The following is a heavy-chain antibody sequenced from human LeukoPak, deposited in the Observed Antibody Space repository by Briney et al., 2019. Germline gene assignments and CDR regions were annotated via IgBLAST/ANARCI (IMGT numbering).Heavy chain of an antibody. Sequence: GGSLRLSCAASGFTFSSYGIHWVRQAPGKGLEWVAVIWYDGSNKFYADSVKGRFTISRDKSKNTVYLQMNSLRDEDTAVYYCARDRVDVLTGYFDYWGQGTLVTVSS. D-gene: IGHD3-9*01. V-gene: IGHV3-33*01. CDR2: IWYDGSNK. CDR1: GFTFSSYG. CDR3: ARDRVDVLTGYFDY. J-gene: IGHJ4*02.